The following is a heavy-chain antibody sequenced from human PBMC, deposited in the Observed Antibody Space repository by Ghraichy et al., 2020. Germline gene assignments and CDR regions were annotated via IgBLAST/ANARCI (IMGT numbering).Heavy chain of an antibody. CDR2: ISPYNGNT. Sequence: SVKVSCKASGYTFTISGISWVRQAPGQGLEWMGWISPYNGNTNYAQKLQGRVTMTTDTSTSTAYMELRSLRSDDTAVYYCARGMTTVTTYFDYWGQGTLVTVSS. J-gene: IGHJ4*02. V-gene: IGHV1-18*01. CDR1: GYTFTISG. D-gene: IGHD4-17*01. CDR3: ARGMTTVTTYFDY.